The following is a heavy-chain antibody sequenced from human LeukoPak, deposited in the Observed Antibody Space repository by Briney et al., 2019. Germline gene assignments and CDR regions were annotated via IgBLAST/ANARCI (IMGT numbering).Heavy chain of an antibody. V-gene: IGHV1-18*01. CDR3: AREITSWKVLFD. D-gene: IGHD2-2*01. J-gene: IGHJ4*02. CDR1: GYTFTSYG. Sequence: ASVKVSCKASGYTFTSYGISWVRQAPGQGLEWMGWISAYNGNTNYAQKLQGRVTMTTDTSTSTAYMELRSLRSEDTAVYYCAREITSWKVLFDWGQGTLVTVSS. CDR2: ISAYNGNT.